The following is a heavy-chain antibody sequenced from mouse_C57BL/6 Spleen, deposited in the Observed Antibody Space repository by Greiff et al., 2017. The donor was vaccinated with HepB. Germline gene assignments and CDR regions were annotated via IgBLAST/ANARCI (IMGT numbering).Heavy chain of an antibody. CDR2: INYDGSST. D-gene: IGHD1-1*01. V-gene: IGHV5-16*01. CDR3: ARGGDYYGSRGAMDY. Sequence: DVMLVESEGGLVQPGSSMKLSCTASGFTFSDYYMAWVRQVPEKGLEWVANINYDGSSTYYLDSLKSRFIISRDNAKNILYLQMSSLKSEDTATYYCARGGDYYGSRGAMDYWGQGTSVTVSS. J-gene: IGHJ4*01. CDR1: GFTFSDYY.